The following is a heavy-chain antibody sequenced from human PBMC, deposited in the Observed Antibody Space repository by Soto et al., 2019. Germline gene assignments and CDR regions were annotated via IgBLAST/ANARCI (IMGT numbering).Heavy chain of an antibody. V-gene: IGHV1-18*01. D-gene: IGHD3-3*01. J-gene: IGHJ5*02. CDR1: GYTFTSYG. CDR2: ISAYNGNT. CDR3: ARDLNTILTNWFDP. Sequence: ASVKVSCKASGYTFTSYGISWVRQAPGQGLEWKGWISAYNGNTNYAQKLQGRVTMTTDTSTSTAYIELRSLRSDDTAVYYCARDLNTILTNWFDPWGQGTLVTVSS.